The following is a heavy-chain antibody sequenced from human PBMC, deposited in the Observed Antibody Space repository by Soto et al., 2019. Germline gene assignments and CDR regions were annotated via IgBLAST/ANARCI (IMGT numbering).Heavy chain of an antibody. CDR3: ERQDSGSYYGSGVGY. J-gene: IGHJ4*01. CDR2: IYYSGST. Sequence: SETLSLTCTVSGGSISSSSYYWGWIRQPPGKGLEWIGSIYYSGSTYYNPSLKSRVTISVDTSKNQFSLKLSSVTAADTAVYYCERQDSGSYYGSGVGYWGQGTLVTVSS. V-gene: IGHV4-39*01. D-gene: IGHD1-26*01. CDR1: GGSISSSSYY.